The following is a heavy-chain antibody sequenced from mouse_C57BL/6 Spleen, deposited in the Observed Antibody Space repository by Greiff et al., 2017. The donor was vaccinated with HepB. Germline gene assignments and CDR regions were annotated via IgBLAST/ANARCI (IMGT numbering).Heavy chain of an antibody. CDR2: IYPGDGDT. D-gene: IGHD6-2*01. CDR1: GYAFSSSW. V-gene: IGHV1-82*01. Sequence: QVQLKQSGPELVKPGASVKISCKASGYAFSSSWMNWVKQRPGKGLEWIGRIYPGDGDTNYNGKFKGKATLTADKSSSTAYMQLSSLTSEDSAVYFCARGLLSGFFDYWGQGTTLTVSS. J-gene: IGHJ2*01. CDR3: ARGLLSGFFDY.